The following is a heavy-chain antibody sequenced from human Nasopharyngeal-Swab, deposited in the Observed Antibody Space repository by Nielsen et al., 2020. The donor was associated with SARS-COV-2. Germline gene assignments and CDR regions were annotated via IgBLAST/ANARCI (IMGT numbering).Heavy chain of an antibody. CDR1: GFTVNNYN. CDR2: ISSSSSYI. V-gene: IGHV3-21*01. J-gene: IGHJ6*02. Sequence: GESLKTSSAASGFTVNNYNLNWVRQAPGKGQERVSSISSSSSYIYYADSVKGRFTISRDNAKNLLYLQMNSLRAEDTAVYYCARDGLDYDFWSAYFMDVWGQGTTVTVSS. CDR3: ARDGLDYDFWSAYFMDV. D-gene: IGHD3-3*01.